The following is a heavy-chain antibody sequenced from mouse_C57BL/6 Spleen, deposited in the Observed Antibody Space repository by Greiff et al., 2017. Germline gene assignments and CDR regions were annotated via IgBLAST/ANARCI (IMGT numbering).Heavy chain of an antibody. CDR1: GYTFTDYN. CDR3: ARSDFGWFAY. V-gene: IGHV1-18*01. J-gene: IGHJ3*01. Sequence: EVQLQQSGPELVKPGASVKIPCKASGYTFTDYNMDWVKQSHGKSLEWIGDINPNNGGTIYNQKFKGKATLTVDKSSSTAYMELRSLTSEVAAVYYCARSDFGWFAYWGQGTLVTVSA. CDR2: INPNNGGT.